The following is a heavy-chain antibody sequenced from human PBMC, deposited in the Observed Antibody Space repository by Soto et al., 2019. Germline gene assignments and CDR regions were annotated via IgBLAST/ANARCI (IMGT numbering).Heavy chain of an antibody. CDR1: GDSISTINYY. J-gene: IGHJ5*01. Sequence: QLQLQESGPGLVKPSETLSLTCSVSGDSISTINYYWGWLRQPPGKGLEWIGHLFYSGGTYYNPSLKSRVSISEHTPRNEFSGKLASISAADTAIYFCARRGGGDYLLDSWGQGILVTVSS. CDR3: ARRGGGDYLLDS. D-gene: IGHD4-17*01. CDR2: LFYSGGT. V-gene: IGHV4-39*07.